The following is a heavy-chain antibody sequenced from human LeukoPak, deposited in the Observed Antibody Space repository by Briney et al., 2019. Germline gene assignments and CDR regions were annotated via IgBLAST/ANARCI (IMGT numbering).Heavy chain of an antibody. CDR1: GFTFSSYA. CDR2: ISGSGGST. J-gene: IGHJ3*02. V-gene: IGHV3-23*01. D-gene: IGHD2-2*01. CDR3: AKVLFDIVVVPAAMSAFDI. Sequence: GGSLRLSCAASGFTFSSYAMSWVRQAPGKGLEWVSAISGSGGSTYYADSVKGRFTISRDNSKNTLYLQMNSLRAEDTAVYYCAKVLFDIVVVPAAMSAFDIWGQGTMVTVSS.